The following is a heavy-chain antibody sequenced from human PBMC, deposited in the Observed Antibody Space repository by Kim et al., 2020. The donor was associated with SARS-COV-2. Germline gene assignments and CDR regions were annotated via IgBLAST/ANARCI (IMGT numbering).Heavy chain of an antibody. Sequence: SETLSLTCTVSGGSVSSGSYYWSWIRQPPGKGLEWIGYIYYSGSTNYNPSLKSRVTISVDTSKNQFSLKLSSVTAADTAVYYCARTSTGYDYVWGSYRYTDLVDYWGQGTLVTVSS. D-gene: IGHD3-16*02. CDR2: IYYSGST. CDR1: GGSVSSGSYY. V-gene: IGHV4-61*01. CDR3: ARTSTGYDYVWGSYRYTDLVDY. J-gene: IGHJ4*02.